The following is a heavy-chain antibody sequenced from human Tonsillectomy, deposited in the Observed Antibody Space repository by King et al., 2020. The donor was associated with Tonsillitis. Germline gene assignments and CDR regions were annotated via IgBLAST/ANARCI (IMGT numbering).Heavy chain of an antibody. J-gene: IGHJ4*02. CDR3: AREGVRWTSGYYVYFDY. V-gene: IGHV1-3*01. CDR1: GYTFTTYA. CDR2: INAGNGNT. Sequence: QLVQSGAEVKKPGASVKVSCKASGYTFTTYAIHWVRQAPGQRLEWMGWINAGNGNTKYSQKFQGRVTITRDTSASTAYMELSSLRSEDTAVYYCAREGVRWTSGYYVYFDYWGQGTLVTASS. D-gene: IGHD3-22*01.